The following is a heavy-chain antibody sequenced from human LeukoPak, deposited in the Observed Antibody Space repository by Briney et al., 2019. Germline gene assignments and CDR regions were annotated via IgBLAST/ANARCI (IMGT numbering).Heavy chain of an antibody. V-gene: IGHV3-48*01. Sequence: PGGSLRLSCAASGFTLSSYSMNWVRQAPGKGLEWVSYISSSSSTIYYADSVKGRFTISRDNSKNTLYLQMNSLRAEDTAAYYCATGLQYCDYWGQGTPVTVSS. CDR2: ISSSSSTI. CDR1: GFTLSSYS. J-gene: IGHJ4*02. CDR3: ATGLQYCDY. D-gene: IGHD4-11*01.